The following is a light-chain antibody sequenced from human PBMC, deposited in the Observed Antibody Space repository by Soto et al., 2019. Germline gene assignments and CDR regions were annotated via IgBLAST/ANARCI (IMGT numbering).Light chain of an antibody. CDR2: DVS. V-gene: IGLV2-14*01. J-gene: IGLJ3*02. Sequence: QSALTQPASVSGSPGQSITISCTGSSSDVGGYKYVSWYQQHPGKAPKLMIYDVSNRPSGVSDRFSGSKSGNTASLTISGLQPGDEAHYYCSSYTIRNSWVFGGGTKLTVL. CDR3: SSYTIRNSWV. CDR1: SSDVGGYKY.